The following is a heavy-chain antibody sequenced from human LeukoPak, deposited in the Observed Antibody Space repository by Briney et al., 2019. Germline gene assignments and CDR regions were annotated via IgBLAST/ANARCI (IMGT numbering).Heavy chain of an antibody. D-gene: IGHD3-22*01. CDR2: IYHSGST. CDR1: GYSISSGYY. J-gene: IGHJ6*03. CDR3: ARLVSSGYYYSSYYYYYMDV. V-gene: IGHV4-38-2*02. Sequence: PSETLSLTCTVSGYSISSGYYWGWIRQPPGKGLEWIGSIYHSGSTYYNPSLKSRVTISVDTSKNQFSLKLSSVTAADTAVYYCARLVSSGYYYSSYYYYYMDVWGKGTTVTISS.